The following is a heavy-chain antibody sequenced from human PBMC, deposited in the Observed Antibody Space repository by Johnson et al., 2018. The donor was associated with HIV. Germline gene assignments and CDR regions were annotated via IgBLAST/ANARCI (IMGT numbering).Heavy chain of an antibody. Sequence: EKLVESGGGVVRPGGSLRLSCAASGFTFDDYAMHWVRQAPGKGLEWVPGINWNGGSTDFADPVTGRFTISRDNAKNSLYLQMNSLRSEDTALYYCARLIGYDSSGKAFDIWGQGTMVTVSA. CDR2: INWNGGST. CDR1: GFTFDDYA. CDR3: ARLIGYDSSGKAFDI. J-gene: IGHJ3*02. V-gene: IGHV3-20*04. D-gene: IGHD3-22*01.